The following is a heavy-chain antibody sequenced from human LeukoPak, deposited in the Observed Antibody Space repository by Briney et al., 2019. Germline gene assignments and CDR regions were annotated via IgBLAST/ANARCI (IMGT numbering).Heavy chain of an antibody. D-gene: IGHD6-13*01. CDR3: ARPTRRQLVITY. V-gene: IGHV1-8*01. CDR1: GYTFNSYD. CDR2: MNPNSGNT. J-gene: IGHJ4*02. Sequence: ASVKVSCKASGYTFNSYDINWVRQATGQGLEWMGWMNPNSGNTGYAQKFQGRVTMTRNTSISTAYMELSSLRSEDTAVYYCARPTRRQLVITYWGQGTLVTVSS.